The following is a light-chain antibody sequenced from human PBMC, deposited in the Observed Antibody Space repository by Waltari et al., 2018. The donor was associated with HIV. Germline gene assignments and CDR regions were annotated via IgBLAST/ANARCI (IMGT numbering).Light chain of an antibody. Sequence: QSALTQQASVSGSLGQSITISCNGTSGNIGKYNLVSWYQQHPGKAPKLLVYEVSRRPSGISNRFSGSKSDNTASLTISGLQAEDEAAYFCCSYAGSPDFCVFGGGTEIAVL. J-gene: IGLJ1*01. V-gene: IGLV2-23*02. CDR1: SGNIGKYNL. CDR2: EVS. CDR3: CSYAGSPDFCV.